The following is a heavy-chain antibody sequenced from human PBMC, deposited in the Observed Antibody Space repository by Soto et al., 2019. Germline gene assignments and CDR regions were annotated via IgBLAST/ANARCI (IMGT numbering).Heavy chain of an antibody. V-gene: IGHV1-69*02. J-gene: IGHJ4*02. CDR2: IIPILGIA. CDR1: GGTFSSYT. D-gene: IGHD5-12*01. CDR3: ARAPQYSGYDYPFDY. Sequence: ASVKVSCKASGGTFSSYTISWVRQAPGQGLEWMGRIIPILGIANYAQKFQGRVTITADKSTSTAYMELSSLRSEDTAVYYCARAPQYSGYDYPFDYWGQGTLVTVS.